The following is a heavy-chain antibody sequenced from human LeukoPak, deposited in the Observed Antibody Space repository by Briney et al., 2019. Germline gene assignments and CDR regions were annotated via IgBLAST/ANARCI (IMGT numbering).Heavy chain of an antibody. J-gene: IGHJ4*01. CDR2: INHSGST. CDR3: ARRRGGNSYGPRELDE. D-gene: IGHD5-18*01. CDR1: GGSFSGYY. V-gene: IGHV4-34*01. Sequence: SETLSLTCAVYGGSFSGYYWSWIRQPPGKGLEWIGEINHSGSTNYNPSLKSRVTISVDTSKNQFSLKLSSVTAADTAVYYCARRRGGNSYGPRELDEWGHGNPVT.